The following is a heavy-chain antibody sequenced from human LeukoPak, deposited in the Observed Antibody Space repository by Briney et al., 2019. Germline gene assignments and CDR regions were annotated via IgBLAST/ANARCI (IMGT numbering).Heavy chain of an antibody. V-gene: IGHV3-21*01. Sequence: GGSLRLSCAVSGFTFSSYSMNWVRQAAGKGLEWVSSSSSSSSYIYYADSVKGRFTISRDNAKNSLYLQMNSLRAEDTAVYYCARSIDDSSGSSYGYHYWGQGTLVTVSS. CDR2: SSSSSSYI. J-gene: IGHJ4*02. CDR1: GFTFSSYS. D-gene: IGHD3-22*01. CDR3: ARSIDDSSGSSYGYHY.